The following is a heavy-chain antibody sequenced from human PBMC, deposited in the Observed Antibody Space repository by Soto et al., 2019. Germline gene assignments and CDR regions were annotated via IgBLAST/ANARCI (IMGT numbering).Heavy chain of an antibody. CDR1: GGSLSSGGYS. Sequence: TSETLSLTCAVSGGSLSSGGYSWSWIRQPPGKGLEWIGYIYYSGSTYYNPSLKSRVTISVDRSKNQFSLKLSSVTAADTAVYYCARSVLRFLETNDAFDIWGQGTMVTVS. J-gene: IGHJ3*02. V-gene: IGHV4-30-2*01. CDR3: ARSVLRFLETNDAFDI. CDR2: IYYSGST. D-gene: IGHD3-3*01.